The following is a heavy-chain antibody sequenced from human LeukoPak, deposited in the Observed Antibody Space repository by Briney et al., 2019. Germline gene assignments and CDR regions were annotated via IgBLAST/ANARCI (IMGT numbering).Heavy chain of an antibody. CDR2: INPNSGGA. J-gene: IGHJ3*02. D-gene: IGHD3-10*01. CDR1: EYTFTGCY. CDR3: ARDRRSGDAFDI. V-gene: IGHV1-2*02. Sequence: GASVKVSCKASEYTFTGCYMHWVRQAPGQGLEWMGWINPNSGGASYAQKFQGRVTMTRDTSISTAYMELSSLISDDTAVYYCARDRRSGDAFDIWGQGTMVTVSS.